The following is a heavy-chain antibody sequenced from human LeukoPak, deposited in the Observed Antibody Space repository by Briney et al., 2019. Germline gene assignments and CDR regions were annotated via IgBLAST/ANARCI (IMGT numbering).Heavy chain of an antibody. CDR3: ARFSEYYYGSGSANWFDP. Sequence: ASVKVSCKASGYTFTSYGISWVRQAPGQGLEWMGWVRTYNGDTNYAQRLQGRVTMTTDTSTSTAYMELRSLRSDDTAVYYCARFSEYYYGSGSANWFDPWGQGTLVTVSS. D-gene: IGHD3-10*01. V-gene: IGHV1-18*01. J-gene: IGHJ5*02. CDR2: VRTYNGDT. CDR1: GYTFTSYG.